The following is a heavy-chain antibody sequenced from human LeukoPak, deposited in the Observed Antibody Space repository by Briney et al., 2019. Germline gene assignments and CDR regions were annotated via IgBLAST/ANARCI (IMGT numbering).Heavy chain of an antibody. J-gene: IGHJ4*02. CDR1: GGSFSGYY. V-gene: IGHV4-34*01. CDR3: ARYRIAAAGTGPDGIDY. Sequence: SETLSLTCAVYGGSFSGYYWSWIRQPPGKGLEWIGEINHSGSTNYNPSLESRVTISVDTSKNQFSLKLSSVTAADTAVYYCARYRIAAAGTGPDGIDYWGQGTLVTVSS. CDR2: INHSGST. D-gene: IGHD6-13*01.